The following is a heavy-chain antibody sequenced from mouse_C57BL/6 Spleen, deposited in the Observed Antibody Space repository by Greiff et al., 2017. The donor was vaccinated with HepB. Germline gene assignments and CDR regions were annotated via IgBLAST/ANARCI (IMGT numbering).Heavy chain of an antibody. J-gene: IGHJ4*01. V-gene: IGHV5-17*01. Sequence: EVKLVESGGGLVKPGGSLKLSCAASGFTFSDYGMHWVRQAPEKGLEWVAYISSGSSTIYYADTVKGRFTISRDNAKNTLFLQMTSLRSEDTAMYYCARPHRDYAMDYWGQGTSVTVSS. CDR2: ISSGSSTI. CDR1: GFTFSDYG. CDR3: ARPHRDYAMDY.